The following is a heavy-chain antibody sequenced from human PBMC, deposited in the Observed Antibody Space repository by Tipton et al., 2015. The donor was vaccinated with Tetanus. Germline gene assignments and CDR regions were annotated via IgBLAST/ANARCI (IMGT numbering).Heavy chain of an antibody. Sequence: TLSLTCTVSGGSITYFYWNWIRQAPGKGLEWIGNIYSTGTTSYNPSLRSRVTISVDTSRNQLSLKVNSVTAADTAVYFCARGGYCTGSDCHGNYFYGVDVWGQGTTVNVSS. D-gene: IGHD2-8*02. CDR3: ARGGYCTGSDCHGNYFYGVDV. V-gene: IGHV4-59*01. CDR1: GGSITYFY. J-gene: IGHJ6*02. CDR2: IYSTGTT.